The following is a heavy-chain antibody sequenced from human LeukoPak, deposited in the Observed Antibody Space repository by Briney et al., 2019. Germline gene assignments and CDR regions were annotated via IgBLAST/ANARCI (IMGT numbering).Heavy chain of an antibody. Sequence: ASVKVSCKASGGTFSSYAISWVRQAPGQGLEWMGGIIPIFGTANYAQKFQGRVTITADESTSTAYMELSSLRSEDTAVYYCARALPVAGRSPFDYWGQGTLVTISS. CDR1: GGTFSSYA. CDR3: ARALPVAGRSPFDY. V-gene: IGHV1-69*13. CDR2: IIPIFGTA. J-gene: IGHJ4*02. D-gene: IGHD6-19*01.